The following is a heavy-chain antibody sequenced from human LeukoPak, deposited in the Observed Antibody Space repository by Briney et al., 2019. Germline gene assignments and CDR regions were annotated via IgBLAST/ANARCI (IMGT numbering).Heavy chain of an antibody. J-gene: IGHJ4*02. D-gene: IGHD3-22*01. V-gene: IGHV4-4*07. CDR2: IYTSGST. CDR3: ARDLNYYDSSGYYEN. Sequence: KPSETLSLTCTVSGGSISSYYWSWIRQPAGKGLEWIGRIYTSGSTNYNPSLKSRVTISVDTSKNQFSLKLSSVTAADTAVYYCARDLNYYDSSGYYENWGQGTLVTVSS. CDR1: GGSISSYY.